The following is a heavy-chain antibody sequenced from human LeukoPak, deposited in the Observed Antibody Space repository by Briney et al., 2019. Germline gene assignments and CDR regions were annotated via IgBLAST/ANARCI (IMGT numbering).Heavy chain of an antibody. CDR1: GYTFTSYA. CDR2: INAGSGNT. D-gene: IGHD2-2*01. Sequence: ASVKVSCKASGYTFTSYAMHWVRQAPGQRLEWMGWINAGSGNTKYSQKFQGRVTITRDTSASTAYMELSSLRSEDTAVYYCARLVPAAMVFDYWGQGTLVAVSS. V-gene: IGHV1-3*01. J-gene: IGHJ4*02. CDR3: ARLVPAAMVFDY.